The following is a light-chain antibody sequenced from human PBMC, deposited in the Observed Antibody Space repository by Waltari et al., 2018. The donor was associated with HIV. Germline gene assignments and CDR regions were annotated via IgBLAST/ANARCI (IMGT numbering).Light chain of an antibody. J-gene: IGKJ1*01. CDR1: QSLLHSNGYNY. CDR3: MQALQTPWT. CDR2: LGS. V-gene: IGKV2-28*01. Sequence: DIVMTQSPLSLSVTPGEPASISCRSGQSLLHSNGYNYLDWYLQKPGQSPQLLIYLGSSRASGVPDRFTGSGSGTDFTLKISRVEAEDVGVYYCMQALQTPWTFGQGTKVEIK.